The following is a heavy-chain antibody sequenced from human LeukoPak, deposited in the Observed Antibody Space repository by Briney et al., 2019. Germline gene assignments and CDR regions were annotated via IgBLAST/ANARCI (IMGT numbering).Heavy chain of an antibody. J-gene: IGHJ6*02. CDR1: GGSISRYY. V-gene: IGHV4-4*07. CDR2: IYTSGST. CDR3: ARGGYSGYDFSYYYYYGMDV. D-gene: IGHD5-12*01. Sequence: SETLSLTCTVSGGSISRYYWSWMRQPAGKALEWIGRIYTSGSTNYNASLKSRVTMSVDTSKNQFSLKLSSVTAADTAVYYCARGGYSGYDFSYYYYYGMDVWGQGTTVTVSS.